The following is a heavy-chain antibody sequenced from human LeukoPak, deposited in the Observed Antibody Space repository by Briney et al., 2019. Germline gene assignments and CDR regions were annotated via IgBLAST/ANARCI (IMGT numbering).Heavy chain of an antibody. J-gene: IGHJ4*02. CDR2: INPNSGGT. D-gene: IGHD5-12*01. CDR1: GYTFTGYY. V-gene: IGHV1-2*02. Sequence: ASVKVSCKASGYTFTGYYMHWVRQAPGQGLEWMGWINPNSGGTNYAQKFQGRVTMTRDTSISTAYMELSSLRSEDTAVYYCARAGGVNSGYDLDYWGQGTLVTVSS. CDR3: ARAGGVNSGYDLDY.